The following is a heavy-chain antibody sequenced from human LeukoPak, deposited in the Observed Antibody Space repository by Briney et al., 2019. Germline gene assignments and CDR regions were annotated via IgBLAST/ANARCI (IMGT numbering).Heavy chain of an antibody. Sequence: SVKVSCKASGGTFSSYAISWVRQAPGQGLEWMGGTVPIFGTANYAQKFQGRVTITTDESTSTAYMELSSLRSEDTAVYYCARGGRIDYYYYYMDVWGKGTTVTVSS. CDR2: TVPIFGTA. CDR1: GGTFSSYA. D-gene: IGHD3-16*01. CDR3: ARGGRIDYYYYYMDV. V-gene: IGHV1-69*05. J-gene: IGHJ6*03.